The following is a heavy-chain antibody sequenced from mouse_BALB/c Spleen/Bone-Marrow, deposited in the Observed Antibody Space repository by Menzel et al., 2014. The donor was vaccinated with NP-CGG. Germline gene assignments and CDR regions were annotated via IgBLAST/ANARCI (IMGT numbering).Heavy chain of an antibody. J-gene: IGHJ1*01. V-gene: IGHV2-9*02. CDR2: IWAGGST. CDR3: ARGGGSWYFDV. CDR1: GFSLTSYG. Sequence: QVQLQQSGPGLVAPSQSLSITCTVSGFSLTSYGVHWVRQPPGRGLEWLGVIWAGGSTNYNSALMSRLSISKDNSKSQVFLKINSLQTADTAMYYCARGGGSWYFDVWGAGTTVTVSS.